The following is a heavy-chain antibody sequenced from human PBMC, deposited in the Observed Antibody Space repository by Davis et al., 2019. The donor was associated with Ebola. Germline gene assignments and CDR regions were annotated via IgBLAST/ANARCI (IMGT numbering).Heavy chain of an antibody. Sequence: GESLKISCEASGYTFTTYWIGWVRQMPGKGLEWMGVIYPSDSDTRYSPSFQVQVTISADKSLRIAYLQWSSLKASDTAIYYCARQRAPGYDAFDIWGQGTMVTVSS. D-gene: IGHD6-13*01. CDR2: IYPSDSDT. CDR3: ARQRAPGYDAFDI. CDR1: GYTFTTYW. J-gene: IGHJ3*02. V-gene: IGHV5-51*01.